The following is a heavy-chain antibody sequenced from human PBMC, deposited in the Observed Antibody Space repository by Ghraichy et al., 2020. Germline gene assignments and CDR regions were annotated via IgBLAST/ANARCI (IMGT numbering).Heavy chain of an antibody. CDR3: AKEVNSSGYYAYFDH. D-gene: IGHD3-22*01. Sequence: GGSLRLSCAASGFILSNYGMQWVRQAPGKGLEWVAVVSYNGDTKYYAESVKGRFTVSRDNSKNTMYLQMSSLRVEDTAVYYCAKEVNSSGYYAYFDHWGQGALVTVSS. CDR1: GFILSNYG. V-gene: IGHV3-30*18. J-gene: IGHJ4*02. CDR2: VSYNGDTK.